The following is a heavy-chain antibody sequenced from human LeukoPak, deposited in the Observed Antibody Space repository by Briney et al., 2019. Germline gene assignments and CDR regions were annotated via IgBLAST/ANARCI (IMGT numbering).Heavy chain of an antibody. V-gene: IGHV3-53*01. J-gene: IGHJ6*02. D-gene: IGHD2-15*01. CDR2: IYSGGST. CDR1: GGSISSYY. Sequence: ETLSLTCTVSGGSISSYYWSWVRQAPGKGLEWVSVIYSGGSTYYADSVKGRFTISRDNSKNTLYLQMNSLRAEDTAVYYCARVVTHCSGGSCYARYYYYGMDVWGQGTTVTVSS. CDR3: ARVVTHCSGGSCYARYYYYGMDV.